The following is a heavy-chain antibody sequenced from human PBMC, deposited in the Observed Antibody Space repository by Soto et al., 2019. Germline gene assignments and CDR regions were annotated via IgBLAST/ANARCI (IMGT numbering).Heavy chain of an antibody. Sequence: SETLSLTCTVSGGSFSSYYWSWIRQPPGKGLEWIGYIYYSGSTNYNPSLKSRVTISVDTSKNQFSLKLSSVTAADTAVYYCASAPVAATGPYYYYGMDVWGQGTTVTVSS. J-gene: IGHJ6*02. CDR2: IYYSGST. CDR3: ASAPVAATGPYYYYGMDV. CDR1: GGSFSSYY. V-gene: IGHV4-59*01. D-gene: IGHD2-15*01.